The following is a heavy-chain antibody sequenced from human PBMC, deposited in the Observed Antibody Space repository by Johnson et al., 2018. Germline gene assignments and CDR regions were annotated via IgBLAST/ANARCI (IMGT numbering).Heavy chain of an antibody. Sequence: VQLVQSGGGLVQPGRSLRLSCAASGFTFDDSAMHWVRQAPGKGLECISGSTWNGGSLGYADSVKGRFTISRDNAKNSLYLQMNSLRAEDTALYYCTRRTGRDAFDIWGQGTMVTVSS. CDR3: TRRTGRDAFDI. J-gene: IGHJ3*02. V-gene: IGHV3-9*01. CDR2: STWNGGSL. D-gene: IGHD1-1*01. CDR1: GFTFDDSA.